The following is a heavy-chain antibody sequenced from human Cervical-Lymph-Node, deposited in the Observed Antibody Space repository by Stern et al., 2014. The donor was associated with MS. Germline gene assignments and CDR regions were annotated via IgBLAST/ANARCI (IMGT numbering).Heavy chain of an antibody. CDR3: ARVAADTFDF. J-gene: IGHJ4*02. CDR2: VTANNGNT. D-gene: IGHD6-19*01. Sequence: QVQLVQSGAEVKKPGASVKVSCKAPDYTFASYGITWVRQAPGQGLEWLGWVTANNGNTYYAQSLQGRVTLSTDTTTSTAHLELRNLRSDDTAVYYCARVAADTFDFCGQGTQVIVSS. CDR1: DYTFASYG. V-gene: IGHV1-18*01.